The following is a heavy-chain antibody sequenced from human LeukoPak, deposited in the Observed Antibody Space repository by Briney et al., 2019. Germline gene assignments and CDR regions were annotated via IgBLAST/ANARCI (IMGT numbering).Heavy chain of an antibody. CDR1: GFTFSSYW. Sequence: GGSLRLSCAASGFTFSSYWMSWVRQAPGKGLEWVANIKQDGSEKYYVDSVKGRFTISRDNAKNSLYLQMNSLRAEDTAVYYCARAVRAYYYYMDVWGKGTTVIVSS. CDR3: ARAVRAYYYYMDV. V-gene: IGHV3-7*01. D-gene: IGHD6-6*01. CDR2: IKQDGSEK. J-gene: IGHJ6*03.